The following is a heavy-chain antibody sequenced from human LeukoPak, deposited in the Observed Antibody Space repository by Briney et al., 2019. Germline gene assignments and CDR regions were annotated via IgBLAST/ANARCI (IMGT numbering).Heavy chain of an antibody. CDR2: IYYSGCT. CDR3: ARDLTNYDFWSGYSTADAFDI. J-gene: IGHJ3*02. Sequence: SETLSLTCTVSGGSISSGGYYWSWLRQHLGKGLEWIGYIYYSGCTYYNPSLKSRVTISVDTSKNQFSLKLSSVTAADTAVYYCARDLTNYDFWSGYSTADAFDIWGQGTMVTVSS. D-gene: IGHD3-3*01. V-gene: IGHV4-31*03. CDR1: GGSISSGGYY.